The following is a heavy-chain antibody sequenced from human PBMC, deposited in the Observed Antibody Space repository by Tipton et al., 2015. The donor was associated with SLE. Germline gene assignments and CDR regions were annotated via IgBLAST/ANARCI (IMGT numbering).Heavy chain of an antibody. J-gene: IGHJ3*01. D-gene: IGHD5-12*01. CDR3: ARGNSAHDWDVFDV. CDR2: ISSSTIYT. CDR1: GFAFSSSD. V-gene: IGHV3-21*03. Sequence: GSLRLSCAASGFAFSSSDMSWVRQAPGKGLEWVSSISSSTIYTFYAGSVKGRFTISRDNDNKSLYLQMNSLRAEDAGVYYCARGNSAHDWDVFDVWGQGTMVTVSS.